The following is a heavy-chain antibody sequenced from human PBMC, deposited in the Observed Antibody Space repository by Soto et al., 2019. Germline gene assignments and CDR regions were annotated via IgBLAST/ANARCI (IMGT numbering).Heavy chain of an antibody. CDR2: IYYSGST. Sequence: PSETLSLTCTVSGGSISSYYWSWIRQPPGKGLEWIGYIYYSGSTNYNPSLKSRVTISVDTSKNQFSLKLSSVTAADTAVYYCARQSVSSHTQNDAFDIWGQGTMVTVSS. V-gene: IGHV4-59*08. CDR1: GGSISSYY. J-gene: IGHJ3*02. CDR3: ARQSVSSHTQNDAFDI.